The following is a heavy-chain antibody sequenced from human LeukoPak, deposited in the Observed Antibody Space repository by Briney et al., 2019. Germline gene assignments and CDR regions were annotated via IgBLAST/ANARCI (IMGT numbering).Heavy chain of an antibody. CDR2: INQDGTEK. Sequence: GESLRLSCAASGFSFTTYWMSWVRQAPGKGLEWVANINQDGTEKYYVDSVKGRFAISRDNAKSSLYLQMNSLRVEDTAVYYCAKLAKYFYGSETYYFFEHWGQGTPVTASS. CDR3: AKLAKYFYGSETYYFFEH. V-gene: IGHV3-7*01. D-gene: IGHD3-10*01. J-gene: IGHJ4*02. CDR1: GFSFTTYW.